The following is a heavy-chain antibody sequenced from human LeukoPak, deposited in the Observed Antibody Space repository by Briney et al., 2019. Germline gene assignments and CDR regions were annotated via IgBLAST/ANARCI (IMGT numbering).Heavy chain of an antibody. CDR3: ARADRGDYMFDS. J-gene: IGHJ4*02. Sequence: ASVKVSCKTSGYTFTYYYMHWVRQAPGQGLEWMGWINPNSGGTNDAQKFQGRVTMTRDTSSSTVYMELSRLTSDDTAVYYCARADRGDYMFDSWGQGTLVTVSS. CDR1: GYTFTYYY. CDR2: INPNSGGT. D-gene: IGHD4-17*01. V-gene: IGHV1-2*02.